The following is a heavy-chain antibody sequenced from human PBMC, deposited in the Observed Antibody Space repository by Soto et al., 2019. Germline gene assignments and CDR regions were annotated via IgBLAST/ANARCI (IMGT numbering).Heavy chain of an antibody. CDR2: IYAGDSDT. CDR3: ARLWGGSSWSFGY. D-gene: IGHD2-15*01. V-gene: IGHV5-51*01. CDR1: GYSFTSYW. Sequence: PVESLKISCKGSGYSFTSYWIGWLRQMPGKALDCMGIIYAGDSDTRYSPSFQGQVTISADMSISTPYLQCSILMASYTAMYYCARLWGGSSWSFGYWRQGTLVTVS. J-gene: IGHJ4*02.